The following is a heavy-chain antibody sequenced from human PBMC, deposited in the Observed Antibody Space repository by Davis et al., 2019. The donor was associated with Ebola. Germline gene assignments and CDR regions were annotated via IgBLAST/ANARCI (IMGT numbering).Heavy chain of an antibody. J-gene: IGHJ6*04. V-gene: IGHV3-21*01. CDR2: ISSSSSYI. CDR3: ASPLVSGYYYGMDV. CDR1: GFTFSSYS. Sequence: GESLKISCAASGFTFSSYSMNWVRQAPGKGLKWVSSISSSSSYIYYADSVKGRFTISRDNAKNSLYLQMNSLRAEDTAVYYCASPLVSGYYYGMDVWGKGTTVTVSS. D-gene: IGHD2-15*01.